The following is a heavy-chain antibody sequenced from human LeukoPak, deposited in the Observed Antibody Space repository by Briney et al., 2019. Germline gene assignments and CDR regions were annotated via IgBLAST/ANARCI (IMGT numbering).Heavy chain of an antibody. CDR2: IYYSGST. CDR3: ARPGYCSSTSCYSGFDY. Sequence: SETLSLTCTVSGGSISSSSYYRGWIRQPPGKGLEWIGSIYYSGSTYYNPSLKSRVTISVDTSKNQFSLKLSSVTAADTAVYYCARPGYCSSTSCYSGFDYWGQGTLVTVSS. J-gene: IGHJ4*02. D-gene: IGHD2-2*02. V-gene: IGHV4-39*01. CDR1: GGSISSSSYY.